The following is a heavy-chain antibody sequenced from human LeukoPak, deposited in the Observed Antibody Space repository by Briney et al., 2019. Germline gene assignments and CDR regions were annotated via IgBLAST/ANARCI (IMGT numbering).Heavy chain of an antibody. CDR3: ARESPMHDYGDFVYY. D-gene: IGHD4-17*01. Sequence: ASVKVSCKASGYTFTGYYMHWVRQAPGQGLEWMGRINPNSGGTNYAQKFQGRVTMTRDTSISTAYMELSRLRSDDTAVYYCARESPMHDYGDFVYYWGQGTLVTVSS. CDR1: GYTFTGYY. CDR2: INPNSGGT. J-gene: IGHJ4*02. V-gene: IGHV1-2*06.